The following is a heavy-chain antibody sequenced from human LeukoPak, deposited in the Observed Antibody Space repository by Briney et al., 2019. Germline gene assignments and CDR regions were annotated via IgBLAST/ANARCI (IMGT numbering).Heavy chain of an antibody. CDR3: ARGVTGIYYYYYMDV. Sequence: VASVKVSCKASGFTFTAYHMHWVRQAPGQGLEWMGWINPNSGGTNYAQKFQGRVTMTRDTSISTAYMELSRLRSDDTAVYYCARGVTGIYYYYYMDVWGKGTTVTVSS. CDR1: GFTFTAYH. V-gene: IGHV1-2*02. J-gene: IGHJ6*03. CDR2: INPNSGGT. D-gene: IGHD3-10*01.